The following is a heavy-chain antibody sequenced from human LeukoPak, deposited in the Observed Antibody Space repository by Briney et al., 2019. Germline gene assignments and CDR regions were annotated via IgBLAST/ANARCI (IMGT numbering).Heavy chain of an antibody. CDR2: IYYSGST. Sequence: SETLSLTCTVSGDSISSSSYYWGWIRQPPGKGLEWIGSIYYSGSTYYNPSLKSRVTMSVDTSKNQFSLKLSSVTAADTAVHYCARGRGDYGLNYFDYWGQGTLVTVSS. CDR1: GDSISSSSYY. J-gene: IGHJ4*02. D-gene: IGHD4-17*01. V-gene: IGHV4-39*01. CDR3: ARGRGDYGLNYFDY.